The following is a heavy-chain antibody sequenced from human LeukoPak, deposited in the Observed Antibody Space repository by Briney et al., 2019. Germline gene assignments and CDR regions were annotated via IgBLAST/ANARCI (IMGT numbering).Heavy chain of an antibody. CDR2: MNPKTGDT. V-gene: IGHV1-8*01. J-gene: IGHJ6*02. CDR3: AKGAIFGVTIRGYGMDV. D-gene: IGHD3-3*01. CDR1: GYTFTIFD. Sequence: ASVKVSCKASGYTFTIFDINWVRQAPGQGLEWVGWMNPKTGDTVYAQNFQGRVTMTRDTSIGTAYMELNSLRSEDTAVYYCAKGAIFGVTIRGYGMDVWGQGTSVTVS.